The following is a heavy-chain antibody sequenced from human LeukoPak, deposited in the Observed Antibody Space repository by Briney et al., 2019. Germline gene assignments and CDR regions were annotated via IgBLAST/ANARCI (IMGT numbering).Heavy chain of an antibody. J-gene: IGHJ4*02. CDR3: ASSGSSWYFDY. V-gene: IGHV4-59*01. CDR2: IYYDGST. CDR1: GGSIDNYY. D-gene: IGHD6-13*01. Sequence: SETLSLTCTVSGGSIDNYYWSWIRQPPGKGLEWIGYIYYDGSTNYNSSLKSRVTISVDTSKNQFSLKLSSVTAADTAVYYCASSGSSWYFDYWGQGTLVTVSS.